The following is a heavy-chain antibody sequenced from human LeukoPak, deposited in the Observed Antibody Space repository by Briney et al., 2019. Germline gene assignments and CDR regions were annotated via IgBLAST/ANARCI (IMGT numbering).Heavy chain of an antibody. V-gene: IGHV4-39*01. Sequence: SETLSLTCTVSGGSISSSSYYWGWIRQPPGKGLEWIGSIYYSGSTYYNPSLKSRVTISVDTSKNQFSLKLSSVTAADTAVYYCARQASSGYYPFDYWGQGTLVTVSS. D-gene: IGHD3-22*01. CDR2: IYYSGST. CDR3: ARQASSGYYPFDY. J-gene: IGHJ4*02. CDR1: GGSISSSSYY.